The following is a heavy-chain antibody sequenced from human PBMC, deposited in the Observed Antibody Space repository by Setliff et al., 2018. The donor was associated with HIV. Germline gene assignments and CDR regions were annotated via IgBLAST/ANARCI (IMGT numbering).Heavy chain of an antibody. V-gene: IGHV3-11*04. CDR2: ISSSGRTI. CDR3: ARDIPPEYPGFDL. J-gene: IGHJ3*01. CDR1: GFRFSDYY. Sequence: PGGSLSLSCAASGFRFSDYYMNWIRQAPGKGLEWISSISSSGRTIKYADSVKGRFTISRDNAKRSLYLQMNSLRVEDTAVYDCARDIPPEYPGFDLWGQGTVVTVSS. D-gene: IGHD6-6*01.